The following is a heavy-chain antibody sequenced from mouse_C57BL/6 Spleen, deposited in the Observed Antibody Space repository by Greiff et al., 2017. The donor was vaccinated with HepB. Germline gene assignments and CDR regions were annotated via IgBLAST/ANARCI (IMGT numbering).Heavy chain of an antibody. V-gene: IGHV5-17*01. CDR2: ISRGSSTI. D-gene: IGHD1-1*01. CDR3: ARDYGSSYVAMDY. Sequence: EVKLVESGGGLVKPGGSLKLSCAASGFTFSDYGMHWVRQAPEKGLEWVAYISRGSSTIYYADTVKGRFTISRDNAKNTLFLQMTSLRSEDTAMYYCARDYGSSYVAMDYWGQGTSVTVSS. J-gene: IGHJ4*01. CDR1: GFTFSDYG.